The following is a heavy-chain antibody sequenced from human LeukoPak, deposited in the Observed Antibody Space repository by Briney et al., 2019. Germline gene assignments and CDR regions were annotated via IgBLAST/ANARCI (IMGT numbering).Heavy chain of an antibody. J-gene: IGHJ5*02. V-gene: IGHV3-48*03. CDR2: ISSSGSTI. Sequence: GGSLRLSCAASGFTFSSYEMNWVRQAPGKGLEWVSYISSSGSTIYYEDSVKGRFTISRDNSKNTLYLQMNSLRAEDTALYYCARDRAYGGNSAGGWFDPWGQGTLVTVSS. CDR3: ARDRAYGGNSAGGWFDP. CDR1: GFTFSSYE. D-gene: IGHD4-23*01.